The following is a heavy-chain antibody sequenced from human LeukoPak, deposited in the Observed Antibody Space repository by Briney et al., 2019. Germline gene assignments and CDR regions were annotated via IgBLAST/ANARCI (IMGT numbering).Heavy chain of an antibody. V-gene: IGHV3-15*01. D-gene: IGHD5-12*01. CDR2: IKSKTDGGTT. J-gene: IGHJ6*04. CDR1: GFTFTNAW. CDR3: TTQLEATYYYYGMDV. Sequence: GGSLRLSCAASGFTFTNAWMSWVRQAPGKGLDWVGRIKSKTDGGTTDYAAPVKRRFTISRDDSKNTLYLQMNSLKTEDTAVYYCTTQLEATYYYYGMDVWGKGTTVTVSS.